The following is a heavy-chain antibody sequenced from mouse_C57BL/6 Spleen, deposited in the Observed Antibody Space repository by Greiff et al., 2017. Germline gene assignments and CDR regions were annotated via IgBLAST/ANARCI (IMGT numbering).Heavy chain of an antibody. Sequence: VQLVESGPGLVAPSQSLSITCTVSGFSLTSYGVHWVRQPPGKGLEWLVVIWSDGSTTYNSALKSRLSISKDNSKSQVFLKMNSLQTDDTAMYYCARHAYYCGSSYYDYAMDYWGQGTSVTVSS. V-gene: IGHV2-6-1*01. CDR3: ARHAYYCGSSYYDYAMDY. CDR1: GFSLTSYG. CDR2: IWSDGST. D-gene: IGHD1-1*01. J-gene: IGHJ4*01.